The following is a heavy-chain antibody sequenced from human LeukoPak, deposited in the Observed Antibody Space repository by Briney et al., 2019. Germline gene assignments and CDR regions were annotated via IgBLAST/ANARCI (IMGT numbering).Heavy chain of an antibody. CDR3: ARDGSSGYYYYYGMDV. Sequence: SETLSLTCTVSGGSISSSSYYWGWIRQPPGKGLEWIGSIYYSGSTYYNPSLKSRVTMSVDTSKNQFSLKLSSVTAADTAVYYCARDGSSGYYYYYGMDVWGQGTTVTVSS. J-gene: IGHJ6*02. CDR1: GGSISSSSYY. CDR2: IYYSGST. V-gene: IGHV4-39*07. D-gene: IGHD3-22*01.